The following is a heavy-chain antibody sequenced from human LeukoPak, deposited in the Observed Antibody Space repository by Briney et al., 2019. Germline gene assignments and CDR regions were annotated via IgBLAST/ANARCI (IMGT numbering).Heavy chain of an antibody. V-gene: IGHV3-9*01. J-gene: IGHJ6*02. Sequence: GGSLRLSCAASGFAFDDYAMHWVRQAPGKGLEWGSGISWNSGSIGYADSVKGRFTISRDNAKNSLYLQMNSLRAEDTALYYCAKDVLTATTFDSGMNVWGQGTTVTVSS. CDR3: AKDVLTATTFDSGMNV. CDR2: ISWNSGSI. CDR1: GFAFDDYA. D-gene: IGHD1-20*01.